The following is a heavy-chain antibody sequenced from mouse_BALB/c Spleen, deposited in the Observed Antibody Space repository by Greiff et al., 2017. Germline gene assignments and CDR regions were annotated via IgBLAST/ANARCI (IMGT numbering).Heavy chain of an antibody. J-gene: IGHJ3*01. V-gene: IGHV1-9*01. CDR3: ARGSSGYRAWFAY. CDR1: GYTFSSYW. Sequence: VQLQQSGAELMKPGASVKISCKATGYTFSSYWIEWVKQRPGHGLEWIGEILPGSGSTNYNEKFKGKATFTADTSSNTAYMQLSSLTSEDSAVYYCARGSSGYRAWFAYWGQGTLVTVSA. CDR2: ILPGSGST. D-gene: IGHD3-1*01.